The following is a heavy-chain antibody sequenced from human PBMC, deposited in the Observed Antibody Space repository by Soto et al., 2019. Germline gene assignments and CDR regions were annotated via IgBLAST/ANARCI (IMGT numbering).Heavy chain of an antibody. CDR3: ATPPSPYYYYYYGMDV. Sequence: GGSLRLSCAASGFTFSSYAMSWVRQAPGKGLEWVSAISGSGGSTYYADSVKGRFTISRDNSKNTLYLQMNSLRAEDTAVYYCATPPSPYYYYYYGMDVWGQGTTVTVSS. J-gene: IGHJ6*02. V-gene: IGHV3-23*01. CDR2: ISGSGGST. CDR1: GFTFSSYA.